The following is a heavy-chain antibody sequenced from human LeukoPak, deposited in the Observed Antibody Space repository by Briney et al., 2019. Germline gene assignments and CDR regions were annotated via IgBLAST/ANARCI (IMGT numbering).Heavy chain of an antibody. CDR3: ASHVISSSPGCFDY. V-gene: IGHV4-39*01. CDR1: GGSISSSGFY. CDR2: IYYSGST. D-gene: IGHD3-22*01. J-gene: IGHJ4*02. Sequence: SETLSLTCTVSGGSISSSGFYWGWVCQPPGKGLEWIANIYYSGSTYYNSSFKSRATISVDTSKNQFSLKLSSVTAADTAVYYCASHVISSSPGCFDYWGQGTLVTVSS.